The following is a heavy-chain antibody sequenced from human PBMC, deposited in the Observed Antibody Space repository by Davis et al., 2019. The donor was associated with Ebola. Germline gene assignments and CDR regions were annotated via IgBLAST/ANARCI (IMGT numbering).Heavy chain of an antibody. D-gene: IGHD6-6*01. CDR1: GGTFSSYA. CDR3: ASGLVRGESYWYFDL. V-gene: IGHV1-69*10. J-gene: IGHJ2*01. Sequence: SVKVSCKASGGTFSSYAISWVRQAAGQGLEWMGGIIPILGIANYAQKFQGRVTITADESTSIAYMELSSLRSEDTAVYYCASGLVRGESYWYFDLWGRGTLVTVSS. CDR2: IIPILGIA.